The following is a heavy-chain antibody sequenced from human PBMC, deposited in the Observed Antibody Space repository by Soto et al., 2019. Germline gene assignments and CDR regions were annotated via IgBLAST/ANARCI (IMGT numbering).Heavy chain of an antibody. CDR3: ARDRYGSGSYFDY. V-gene: IGHV3-33*01. Sequence: GGSLRLSCAASGFTFSSYGMHWVRQAPGKGLEWVAVIWYDGSNKYYADSVKGRFTISRDNSKNTLYLQMNSLRAEDTAVYYCARDRYGSGSYFDYWGQGTLLTVSS. D-gene: IGHD3-10*01. CDR2: IWYDGSNK. CDR1: GFTFSSYG. J-gene: IGHJ4*02.